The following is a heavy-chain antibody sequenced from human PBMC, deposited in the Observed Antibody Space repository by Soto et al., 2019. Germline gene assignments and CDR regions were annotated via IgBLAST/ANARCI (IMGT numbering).Heavy chain of an antibody. J-gene: IGHJ6*02. V-gene: IGHV1-69*01. Sequence: QVQLVQSGAEVKKPGSSVKVSCKASGGTFSSYAISWVRQAPGQGLEWMGGIIPIFGTANYAQKFQGRVTITADESMSTAYMELSSLRSEDTAVYYCARDRAAAADYYYGMDVWGQGTTVTVSS. D-gene: IGHD6-25*01. CDR1: GGTFSSYA. CDR3: ARDRAAAADYYYGMDV. CDR2: IIPIFGTA.